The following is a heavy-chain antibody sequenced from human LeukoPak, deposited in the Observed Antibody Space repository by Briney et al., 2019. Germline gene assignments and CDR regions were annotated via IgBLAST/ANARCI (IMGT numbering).Heavy chain of an antibody. V-gene: IGHV4-31*03. Sequence: PSETLSLTCTVSGGSISSGGYYWSWIRQHPGKGLEWIGYIYYSGSTYYNPSLKSRVTISVDTSKNQFSLKLSSVTAADTAVYYCARGPPQGPDPMFRDFLGGYYFDYWGQGTLVTVSS. CDR1: GGSISSGGYY. CDR3: ARGPPQGPDPMFRDFLGGYYFDY. CDR2: IYYSGST. J-gene: IGHJ4*02. D-gene: IGHD3-10*02.